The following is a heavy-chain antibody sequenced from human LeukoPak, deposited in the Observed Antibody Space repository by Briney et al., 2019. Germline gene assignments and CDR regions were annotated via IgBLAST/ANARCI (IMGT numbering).Heavy chain of an antibody. CDR1: GGSISSYY. CDR3: ARDLWIVGATIRYWFDP. Sequence: SETLSLTCTVSGGSISSYYWSWIRQPAGKGLEWIGRIYTSGSTNYNPSLKSRVTMSVDTSKNQFSLKLSSVTAADTAVYYCARDLWIVGATIRYWFDPWGQGTLATVSS. CDR2: IYTSGST. J-gene: IGHJ5*02. D-gene: IGHD1-26*01. V-gene: IGHV4-4*07.